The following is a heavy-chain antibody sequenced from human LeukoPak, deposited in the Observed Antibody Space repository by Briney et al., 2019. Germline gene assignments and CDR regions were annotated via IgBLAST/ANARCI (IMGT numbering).Heavy chain of an antibody. Sequence: ASVKVSCKASGYTFTSYGISWVRQAPGQGLEWMGWISAYNGNTNYAQELQGRVTMTTDTSTSTAYMELRSLRSDDTAVYYCARDYRGPIYYDSSGYYRKPLDYWGQGTLVTVSS. CDR3: ARDYRGPIYYDSSGYYRKPLDY. CDR1: GYTFTSYG. D-gene: IGHD3-22*01. J-gene: IGHJ4*02. V-gene: IGHV1-18*01. CDR2: ISAYNGNT.